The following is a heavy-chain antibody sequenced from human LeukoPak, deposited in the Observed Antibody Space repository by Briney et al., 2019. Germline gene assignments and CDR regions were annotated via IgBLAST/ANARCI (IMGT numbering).Heavy chain of an antibody. CDR1: GGSISSSTW. J-gene: IGHJ4*02. Sequence: SETLSLTCAVSGGSISSSTWWTWVRQPPGKGLEWIGEIYHSGSTNYNPSLKSRVTISVDKSKSQFSLRLSSVTAADTAVYYCASIVPLDYGYIDYWGQGTLVTVSS. D-gene: IGHD4/OR15-4a*01. V-gene: IGHV4-4*02. CDR3: ASIVPLDYGYIDY. CDR2: IYHSGST.